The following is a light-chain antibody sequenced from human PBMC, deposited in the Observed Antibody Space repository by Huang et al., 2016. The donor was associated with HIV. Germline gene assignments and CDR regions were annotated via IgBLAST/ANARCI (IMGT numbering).Light chain of an antibody. V-gene: IGKV3-15*01. CDR1: QSVSNK. J-gene: IGKJ2*01. CDR3: QQYDNWPYT. CDR2: DAS. Sequence: ELVMTQSPATLSVSPGERATLSCRASQSVSNKLAWYQQKPGQAPRLRINDASTRAGGIPARFSGSGSGAEFTLTISSLQSEDFAVYYCQQYDNWPYTFGQGTNLEIK.